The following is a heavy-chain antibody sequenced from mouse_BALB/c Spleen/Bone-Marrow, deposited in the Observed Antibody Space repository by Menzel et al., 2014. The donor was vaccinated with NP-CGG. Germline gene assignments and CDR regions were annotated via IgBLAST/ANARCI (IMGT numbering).Heavy chain of an antibody. Sequence: EVTLVESGGGLVQPGGSLRLSCTTSGFTFTDYYMSWVRQPPGKALEWLAFIRNKAYGYTTEYSASVRGRFTISRDNSQSILYLQMNTLRAEDSATYYCARFPMDYWGQGTSVTVSS. CDR2: IRNKAYGYTT. V-gene: IGHV7-3*02. CDR3: ARFPMDY. CDR1: GFTFTDYY. J-gene: IGHJ4*01.